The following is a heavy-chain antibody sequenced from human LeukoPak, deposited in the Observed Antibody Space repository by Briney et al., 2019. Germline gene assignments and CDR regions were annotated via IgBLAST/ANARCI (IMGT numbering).Heavy chain of an antibody. J-gene: IGHJ3*02. CDR1: GFRFSRSW. CDR2: IKQDGGEK. Sequence: PGGSLRLSCAASGFRFSRSWMGWVRQAPGKGLEWVANIKQDGGEKHYVDSVKGRFTISRDNAKNSVYLQMNILRAEDTAVYYCGNYYDSSGYYAFDMWGQGTMVTVSS. V-gene: IGHV3-7*01. CDR3: GNYYDSSGYYAFDM. D-gene: IGHD3-22*01.